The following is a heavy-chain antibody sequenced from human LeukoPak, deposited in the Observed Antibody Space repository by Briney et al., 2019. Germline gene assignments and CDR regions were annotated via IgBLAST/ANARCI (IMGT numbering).Heavy chain of an antibody. CDR3: ARHCSSASCPIRIGDY. CDR2: ISYDGSNK. Sequence: GGSLRLSCAASGFTFSSYAMHWVRQAPGKGLEWVAVISYDGSNKYYADSVKGRFTISRDNSKNTLYLQMNSLRAEDTAVYYCARHCSSASCPIRIGDYWGQGTLVTVSS. CDR1: GFTFSSYA. D-gene: IGHD2-2*01. V-gene: IGHV3-30*04. J-gene: IGHJ4*02.